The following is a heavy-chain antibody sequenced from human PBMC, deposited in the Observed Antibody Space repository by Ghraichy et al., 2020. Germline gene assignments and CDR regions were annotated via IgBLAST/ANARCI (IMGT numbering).Heavy chain of an antibody. Sequence: SETLSLTCTVSGGSFRSASNSWTWIRQPPGKGLEWIGSISHTGDTYHNPSLKSRVSISIDGSFNKYFLEVNSMTAADTAVYYCARAPGRNVVNKWFDFWGQGILVTVSS. D-gene: IGHD2-21*01. V-gene: IGHV4-30-2*01. CDR2: ISHTGDT. J-gene: IGHJ5*01. CDR1: GGSFRSASNS. CDR3: ARAPGRNVVNKWFDF.